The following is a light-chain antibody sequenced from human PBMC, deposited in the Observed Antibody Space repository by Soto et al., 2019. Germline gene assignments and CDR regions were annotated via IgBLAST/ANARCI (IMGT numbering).Light chain of an antibody. V-gene: IGLV2-14*01. J-gene: IGLJ1*01. Sequence: QSALTQPASVSGSPGKSSTIPGRGPSLDVGGYNYFSWYQQHPGKAPKLMIYEAATRPSGVSNRFSGSKAGNTASLTISGLQADDEADYYGTSYTSSITYVFGTGTKLTVL. CDR3: TSYTSSITYV. CDR2: EAA. CDR1: SLDVGGYNY.